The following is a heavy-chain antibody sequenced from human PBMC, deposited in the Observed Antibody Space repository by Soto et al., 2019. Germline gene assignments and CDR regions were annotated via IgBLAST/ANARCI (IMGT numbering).Heavy chain of an antibody. Sequence: GGSLRLSCAASGFTFSSFGMTWVRQAPGKGLEWISSITSTHNYIYYADSVRGRFTIPRDDAKNSLYLQMSSLRVEDTAVYYCARDDDYVSSRFDYWGQGTLVTVSS. V-gene: IGHV3-21*01. CDR1: GFTFSSFG. D-gene: IGHD3-10*02. CDR2: ITSTHNYI. CDR3: ARDDDYVSSRFDY. J-gene: IGHJ4*02.